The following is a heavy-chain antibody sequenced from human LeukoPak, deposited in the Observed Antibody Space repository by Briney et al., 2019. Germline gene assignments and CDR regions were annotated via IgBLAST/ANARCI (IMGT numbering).Heavy chain of an antibody. CDR1: GGSITSSNW. Sequence: SETLSLTCTVSGGSITSSNWWNWVRQPPGKGLEWIGEIFHSGSTNYNPSLQSRVTISVDKSKNQFSLKLSSVTADDTAVYYCARAHSYSGFAEADYWGQGTLVTVSS. CDR3: ARAHSYSGFAEADY. D-gene: IGHD5-12*01. V-gene: IGHV4-4*02. J-gene: IGHJ4*02. CDR2: IFHSGST.